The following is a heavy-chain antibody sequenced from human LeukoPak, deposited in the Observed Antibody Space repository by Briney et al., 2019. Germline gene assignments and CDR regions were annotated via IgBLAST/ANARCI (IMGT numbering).Heavy chain of an antibody. Sequence: PGGSLRLSCAASGFTFSNAWMSWDRQAPGKGLEWVGRIKSKTDGGTTDYAAPVKGRFTISRDDSKNTLYLQMNSLKTEDTAVYYCTTDLTYYYDSSGFYWGQGTLVTVSS. J-gene: IGHJ4*02. V-gene: IGHV3-15*01. CDR3: TTDLTYYYDSSGFY. CDR2: IKSKTDGGTT. D-gene: IGHD3-22*01. CDR1: GFTFSNAW.